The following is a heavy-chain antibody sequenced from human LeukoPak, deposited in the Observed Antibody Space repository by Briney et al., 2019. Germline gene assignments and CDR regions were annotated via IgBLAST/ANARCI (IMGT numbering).Heavy chain of an antibody. J-gene: IGHJ4*02. CDR3: ARFRGVNFFFLRYYFDY. CDR2: INHSGST. CDR1: CGSFSGYY. Sequence: SETLSLTCAVYCGSFSGYYWSWIRQPPGKGLEWIGEINHSGSTNYNPSLKSRVTISVDTSKNQFSLKLSSVTAADTAVYYCARFRGVNFFFLRYYFDYWGKGPLATVPS. D-gene: IGHD3-10*01. V-gene: IGHV4-34*01.